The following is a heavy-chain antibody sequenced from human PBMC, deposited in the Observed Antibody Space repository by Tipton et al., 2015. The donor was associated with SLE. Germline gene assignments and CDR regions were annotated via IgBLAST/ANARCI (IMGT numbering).Heavy chain of an antibody. CDR1: GFTFSGYA. Sequence: RSLRLSCAASGFTFSGYAMHWVRQAPGKGLEWVAVISYDGSNKYYADSVKGRFTISRDNSKSTLYLQMNSLRAEDTALYYCARGKRSQLLFGDYYYGMDVWGQGTTVTVSS. V-gene: IGHV3-30-3*01. CDR2: ISYDGSNK. CDR3: ARGKRSQLLFGDYYYGMDV. D-gene: IGHD2-2*01. J-gene: IGHJ6*02.